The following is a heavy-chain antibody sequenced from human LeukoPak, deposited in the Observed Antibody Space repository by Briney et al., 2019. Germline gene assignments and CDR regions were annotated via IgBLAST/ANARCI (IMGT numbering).Heavy chain of an antibody. V-gene: IGHV3-23*01. CDR2: ISGSASST. D-gene: IGHD3-10*01. CDR1: GFTFSNYA. Sequence: PGGSLRLSCAASGFTFSNYAMSWVRQAPGKGLEWVSAISGSASSTYHADSVKGRFTISRDNSKNTLYLQMNSLRADDTAVYYCARGIYWFDPWGQGTLVTVSS. J-gene: IGHJ5*02. CDR3: ARGIYWFDP.